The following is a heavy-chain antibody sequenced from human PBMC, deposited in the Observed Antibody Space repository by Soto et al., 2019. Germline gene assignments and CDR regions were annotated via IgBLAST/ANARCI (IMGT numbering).Heavy chain of an antibody. CDR1: GYTFTSYA. J-gene: IGHJ5*02. V-gene: IGHV1-18*04. CDR2: ISTYNGNT. Sequence: ASVKVSCKASGYTFTSYALSWVRHAPGQGLEWMGWISTYNGNTNYAQNLQGRVTMTTDISTNTAYMELRSLRSDGTAVYYCARVVGGIPVAGSWNWFDPWGQGTLVTVSS. CDR3: ARVVGGIPVAGSWNWFDP. D-gene: IGHD6-19*01.